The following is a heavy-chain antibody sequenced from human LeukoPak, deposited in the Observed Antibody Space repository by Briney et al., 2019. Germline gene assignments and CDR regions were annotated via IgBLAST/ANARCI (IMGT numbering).Heavy chain of an antibody. D-gene: IGHD5-18*01. V-gene: IGHV1-2*02. J-gene: IGHJ3*02. CDR1: GYTFTGYY. CDR2: INPNSGGT. CDR3: ARWESNTAMVDDAFDI. Sequence: GASVKVSCKTSGYTFTGYYMHWVRQAPGQGLEWMGWINPNSGGTNYAQKFQGRVTMTRDTSISTAYMELSRLRSDDTAVDYCARWESNTAMVDDAFDIWGQGTMVTVSS.